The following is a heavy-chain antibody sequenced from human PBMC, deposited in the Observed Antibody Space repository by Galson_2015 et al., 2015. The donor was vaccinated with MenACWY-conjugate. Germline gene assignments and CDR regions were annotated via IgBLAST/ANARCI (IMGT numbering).Heavy chain of an antibody. CDR2: ISTSGGRT. J-gene: IGHJ3*01. V-gene: IGHV3-23*01. D-gene: IGHD3-3*01. CDR3: AKASFGVTIGEVFAFDS. Sequence: SLRLSCAASGFTFSTFGMSWVRQAPGKGLEWVSAISTSGGRTYYADSVRGRVTISRDNADNILYLQMNSLRVADTAVYYCAKASFGVTIGEVFAFDSWGQGTMITVSS. CDR1: GFTFSTFG.